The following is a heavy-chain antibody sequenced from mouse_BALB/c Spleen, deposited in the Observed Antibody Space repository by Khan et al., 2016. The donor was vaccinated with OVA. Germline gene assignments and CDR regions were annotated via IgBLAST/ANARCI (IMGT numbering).Heavy chain of an antibody. CDR3: ASHLTGSFAY. V-gene: IGHV5-6*01. CDR1: GFTFSNYG. J-gene: IGHJ3*01. Sequence: EVHLVESGGDLVKPGGSLKLSCAASGFTFSNYGMSWVRQIPDKRLEWVATINSDGTYTYYPDSVKGRFTISRNNAKNTLYLEMSSLKSEDTAMYYVASHLTGSFAYWGQGTLVTVSA. D-gene: IGHD4-1*01. CDR2: INSDGTYT.